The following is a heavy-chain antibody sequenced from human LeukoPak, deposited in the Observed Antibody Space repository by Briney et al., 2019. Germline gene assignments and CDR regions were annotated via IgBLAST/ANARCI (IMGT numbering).Heavy chain of an antibody. CDR3: ARSSITMVRGVRYYYYMDV. Sequence: SETLSLTCTVSGGSISSGSYYWSWIRQPAGKGREWIGRIYTSGSTNYNPSLKSRVTISVDTSKNQFSLKLSSVTAADTAVYYCARSSITMVRGVRYYYYMDVWGKGTTVPVSS. CDR2: IYTSGST. V-gene: IGHV4-61*02. CDR1: GGSISSGSYY. J-gene: IGHJ6*03. D-gene: IGHD3-10*01.